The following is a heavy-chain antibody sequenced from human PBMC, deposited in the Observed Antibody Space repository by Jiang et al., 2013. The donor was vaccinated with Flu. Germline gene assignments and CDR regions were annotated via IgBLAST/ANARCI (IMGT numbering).Heavy chain of an antibody. CDR3: ARAREGYDSSGYYRHTDWFDP. V-gene: IGHV3-21*01. CDR2: ISSSSSYI. Sequence: SCAASGFTFRSYGMNWVRQAPGKGLEWVSSISSSSSYIYYADSLKGRFTISRDNAKNSLYLQMNSLRAEDTAVYYCARAREGYDSSGYYRHTDWFDPWGQGTLATVSS. J-gene: IGHJ5*02. CDR1: GFTFRSYG. D-gene: IGHD3-22*01.